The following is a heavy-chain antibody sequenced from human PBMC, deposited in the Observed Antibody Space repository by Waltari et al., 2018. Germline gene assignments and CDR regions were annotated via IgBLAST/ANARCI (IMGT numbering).Heavy chain of an antibody. J-gene: IGHJ4*02. D-gene: IGHD1-1*01. V-gene: IGHV3-30*18. CDR3: AKVPGTSQLYYLDN. Sequence: VQLVESGGGLVQPGGSLRLSCAASGFTVSSNYMSWVRQAPGKGLEWVAIISYNGNDKYYTDSVKGRVTISRDNSKNTLYLQMNSLRPEDTAVYYCAKVPGTSQLYYLDNWGQGTLVTVSS. CDR1: GFTVSSNY. CDR2: ISYNGNDK.